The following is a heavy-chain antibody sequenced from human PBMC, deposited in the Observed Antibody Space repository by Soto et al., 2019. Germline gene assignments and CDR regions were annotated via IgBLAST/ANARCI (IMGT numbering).Heavy chain of an antibody. CDR2: IYYSGST. J-gene: IGHJ5*02. CDR1: GGSISSYY. V-gene: IGHV4-59*08. Sequence: SETLSLTCTVSGGSISSYYWSWIRQPPGKGLEWIGYIYYSGSTNYNPSLKSRVTISVDTSKNQFSLKLSSVTAADTAVYYCARHTIVQVLGVPLASYNWFDPWGQGTLVTVSS. D-gene: IGHD3-10*01. CDR3: ARHTIVQVLGVPLASYNWFDP.